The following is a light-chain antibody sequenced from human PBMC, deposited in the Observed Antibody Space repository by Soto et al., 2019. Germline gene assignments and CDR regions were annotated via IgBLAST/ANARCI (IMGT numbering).Light chain of an antibody. V-gene: IGKV3-15*01. CDR3: QQYNDWPPWT. CDR2: GAS. J-gene: IGKJ1*01. Sequence: EIVMTQSPATLSVSPGERASLSCRASQSVNSNLAWYQHKPGQAPRLLIYGASTRATGIPTRFSGSRSWTEFTLTISSLQSEDFAVYYCQQYNDWPPWTFGQGTKVEIK. CDR1: QSVNSN.